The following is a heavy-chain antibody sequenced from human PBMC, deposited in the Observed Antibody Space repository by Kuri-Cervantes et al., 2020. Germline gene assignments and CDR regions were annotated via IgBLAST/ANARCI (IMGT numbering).Heavy chain of an antibody. D-gene: IGHD4-17*01. CDR1: GGSVSSGGYY. J-gene: IGHJ4*02. CDR3: ARVHYGDYYFDY. CDR2: IYYSGST. V-gene: IGHV4-31*03. Sequence: SETLSLTCTVSGGSVSSGGYYWSWVRQPPGKGLEWIGYIYYSGSTYYNPSLKSRVTISVDTSKNQFSLKLSSVTAADTAVYYCARVHYGDYYFDYWGQGTLVTVSS.